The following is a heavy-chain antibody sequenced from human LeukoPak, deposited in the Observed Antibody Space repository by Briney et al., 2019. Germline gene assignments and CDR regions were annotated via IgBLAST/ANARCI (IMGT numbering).Heavy chain of an antibody. CDR1: GFIFSSYW. CDR2: IKQDGSEK. Sequence: VGSLRLSCAASGFIFSSYWMSWVRQAPGKGLEWVANIKQDGSEKYYVDSVKGRFTISRDNAKNSLYLQMNSLRAEDTAVYYCAREGDYYDSSDAFDIWGQGTMVTVSS. CDR3: AREGDYYDSSDAFDI. V-gene: IGHV3-7*01. D-gene: IGHD3-22*01. J-gene: IGHJ3*02.